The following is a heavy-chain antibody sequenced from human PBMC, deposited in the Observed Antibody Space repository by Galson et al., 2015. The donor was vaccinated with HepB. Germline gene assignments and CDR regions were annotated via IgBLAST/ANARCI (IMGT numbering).Heavy chain of an antibody. J-gene: IGHJ4*02. CDR2: ISPYNGNT. CDR3: ARANRYTAIVLHYNDS. V-gene: IGHV1-18*04. Sequence: SVKVSCKASGYTFSSYGITWVRQAPGQGLEWMGWISPYNGNTKYAERFQGRVTMTTDTSTSTAYMELRSLRSDDTAVYYCARANRYTAIVLHYNDSWGQGTLVTVSS. CDR1: GYTFSSYG. D-gene: IGHD5-18*01.